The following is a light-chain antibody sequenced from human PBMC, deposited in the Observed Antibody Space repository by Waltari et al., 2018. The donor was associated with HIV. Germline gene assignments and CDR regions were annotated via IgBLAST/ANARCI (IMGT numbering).Light chain of an antibody. Sequence: DIQLTQSPSFLSASVGDRVTITCRASQGIVRYLAWYQRKPGKAPELLVHGTSTLQTGVPSRFSGSGNGTEFTLTISSLQPEDFATYYFQHLSSYPLFGPGTTMDVK. CDR3: QHLSSYPL. J-gene: IGKJ3*01. CDR2: GTS. CDR1: QGIVRY. V-gene: IGKV1-9*01.